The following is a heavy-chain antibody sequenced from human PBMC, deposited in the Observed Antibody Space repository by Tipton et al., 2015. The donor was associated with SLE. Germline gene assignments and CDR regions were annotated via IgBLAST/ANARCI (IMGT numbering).Heavy chain of an antibody. D-gene: IGHD3/OR15-3a*01. CDR1: GGSFSGYY. CDR3: ARQRGYNYGLYNWFDP. V-gene: IGHV4-34*01. Sequence: GLVKPSQTLSLTCSVYGGSFSGYYWSWIRQPPGKGLEWIGESNHSGSTNYNPSLKSRVTMSLDTSKNQFSLKLNSVTAADTAVYYCARQRGYNYGLYNWFDPWGQGTLVTVSS. CDR2: SNHSGST. J-gene: IGHJ5*02.